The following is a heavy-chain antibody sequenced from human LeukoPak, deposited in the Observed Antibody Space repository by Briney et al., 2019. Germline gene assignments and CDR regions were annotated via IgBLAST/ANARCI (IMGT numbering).Heavy chain of an antibody. CDR1: GFPFSSYA. V-gene: IGHV3-23*01. CDR3: ARYYCVSTSCSYYYYFYMDA. D-gene: IGHD2-2*01. Sequence: HPGGSLRLSCAASGFPFSSYAMSWVRQAPGKGLEWVSAISHSGGTTYYADSVKGRFTISRDNSKNTLYLQMNSLRADDTALYYCARYYCVSTSCSYYYYFYMDAWGKGTTVTVSS. CDR2: ISHSGGTT. J-gene: IGHJ6*03.